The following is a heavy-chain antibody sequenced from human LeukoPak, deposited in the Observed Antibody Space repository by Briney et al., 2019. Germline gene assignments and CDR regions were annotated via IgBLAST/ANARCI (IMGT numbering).Heavy chain of an antibody. CDR1: GFTFSSYA. V-gene: IGHV3-23*01. CDR2: ISGSGGST. Sequence: GGSLRLSCAASGFTFSSYAMSWVRQAPGKGLEWVSAISGSGGSTYYADSVKGRFTISRDKSKNTLYLQMNSLRAEDTAVYYCAKSTGGDQDAFDIWGQGTMVTVSS. J-gene: IGHJ3*02. CDR3: AKSTGGDQDAFDI. D-gene: IGHD5/OR15-5a*01.